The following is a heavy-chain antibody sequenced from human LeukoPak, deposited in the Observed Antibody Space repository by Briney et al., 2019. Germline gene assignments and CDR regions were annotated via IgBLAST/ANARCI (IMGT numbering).Heavy chain of an antibody. J-gene: IGHJ4*02. Sequence: SETLSLTCAVYGGSFSGYYWSWIRQPPGKGLEWIGEINHSGSTNYNPSLKSRVTISVDTSKNQFSLKLSSVTAADTAVYYCARRDRYCSGGSCYSGDFDYWGQGTLVTVSS. CDR3: ARRDRYCSGGSCYSGDFDY. V-gene: IGHV4-34*01. CDR2: INHSGST. D-gene: IGHD2-15*01. CDR1: GGSFSGYY.